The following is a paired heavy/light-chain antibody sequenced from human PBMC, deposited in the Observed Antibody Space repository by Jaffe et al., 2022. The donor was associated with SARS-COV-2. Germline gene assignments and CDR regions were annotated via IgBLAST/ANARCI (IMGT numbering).Heavy chain of an antibody. CDR1: GFTFSTYT. J-gene: IGHJ3*01. Sequence: EVQLLESGGDFMQPGGSLRLSCAASGFTFSTYTMSWVRQAPGKGLEWVSSIIGDSGSTYYADSVKGRFTVSRDKAKSTLYLQMNSLRAEDTAVYYCAKDKIARDGRWAFDVWGQGTLVAVSS. D-gene: IGHD2-21*01. CDR3: AKDKIARDGRWAFDV. CDR2: IIGDSGST. V-gene: IGHV3-23*01.
Light chain of an antibody. Sequence: DIQMTQSPSSLSASVGDRVTITCQASQGIKNNVNWYQQKAGKAPNLLIYDASKLETGVPSRFSGSGSGTYFSLIISSLQPEDIATYYCQHFDTVPRAFGPGTKVDIK. CDR3: QHFDTVPRA. CDR2: DAS. J-gene: IGKJ3*01. CDR1: QGIKNN. V-gene: IGKV1-33*01.